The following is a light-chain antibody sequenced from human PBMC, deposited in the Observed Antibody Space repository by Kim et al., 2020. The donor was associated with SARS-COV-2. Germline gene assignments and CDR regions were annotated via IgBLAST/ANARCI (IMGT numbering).Light chain of an antibody. CDR2: DAS. CDR1: ETISSY. Sequence: EIVMTQSPATLSVSPGERAILSCRASETISSYLAWYQQKPGQPPRLLIYDASTRATGIPARFSGSGSGTEFTLTISSLQSEDFAIYYCQQYNEWPPGDTFGQGTKLAIK. J-gene: IGKJ2*01. CDR3: QQYNEWPPGDT. V-gene: IGKV3-15*01.